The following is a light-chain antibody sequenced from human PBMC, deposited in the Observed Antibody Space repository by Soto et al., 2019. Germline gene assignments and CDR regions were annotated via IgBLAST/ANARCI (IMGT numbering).Light chain of an antibody. Sequence: EIVMTQSPATLSVSPGERATLSCRASQSVSSNLAWYQQKPGQAPRLLLYGASTRATGIPARFSGSGSGTVFTLTISGQQSDDFAFYYCQQYNNWRTFGQGTKVEIK. J-gene: IGKJ1*01. CDR2: GAS. CDR3: QQYNNWRT. CDR1: QSVSSN. V-gene: IGKV3-15*01.